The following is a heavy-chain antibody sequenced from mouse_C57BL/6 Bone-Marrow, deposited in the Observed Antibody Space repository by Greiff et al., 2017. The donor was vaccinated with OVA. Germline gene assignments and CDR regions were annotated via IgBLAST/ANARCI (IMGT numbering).Heavy chain of an antibody. CDR1: GFTFSSYG. J-gene: IGHJ3*01. D-gene: IGHD2-4*01. Sequence: DVKLVESGGDLVKPGGSLKLSCAASGFTFSSYGMSWVRQTPDKRLEWVATISSGGSYTYYPDSVKGRFTISRDNAKNTLYLQMSSLKSEDTAMYYCARQYDSFFAYWGQGTLVTVSA. V-gene: IGHV5-6*02. CDR3: ARQYDSFFAY. CDR2: ISSGGSYT.